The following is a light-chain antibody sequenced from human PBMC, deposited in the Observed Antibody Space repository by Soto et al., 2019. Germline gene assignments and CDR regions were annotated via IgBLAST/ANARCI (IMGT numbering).Light chain of an antibody. J-gene: IGLJ1*01. CDR3: ISYTDRQSYL. V-gene: IGLV2-14*01. CDR1: SSDVGGHNY. CDR2: EVT. Sequence: QSALTQPASVSGSPGQSITISCTGSSSDVGGHNYVSWYQQHPGKAPKLMIYEVTKRPSGVSNRFSGSKSGNTASLTISGLQTEDEADYYCISYTDRQSYLFGTGTKVTVL.